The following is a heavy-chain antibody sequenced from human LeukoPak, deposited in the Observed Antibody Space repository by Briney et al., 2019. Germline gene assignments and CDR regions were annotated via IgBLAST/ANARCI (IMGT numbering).Heavy chain of an antibody. CDR3: ARADMVRGVIQFDY. Sequence: SETLSLTCTVSGGSISSYYWSWIRQPAGKGLEWIGRIYTSGSTNYNPSLKSRVTMSVDTSKNQFSLKLNSVTAADTAVYYCARADMVRGVIQFDYWGQGTLVTVSS. D-gene: IGHD3-10*01. J-gene: IGHJ4*02. V-gene: IGHV4-4*07. CDR1: GGSISSYY. CDR2: IYTSGST.